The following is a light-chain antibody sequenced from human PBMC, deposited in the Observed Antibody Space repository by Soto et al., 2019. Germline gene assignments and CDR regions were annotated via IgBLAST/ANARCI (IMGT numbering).Light chain of an antibody. CDR2: AAS. Sequence: DIQITQSPSSLSASVGDRVTITCRAGQTISNYLNWYQHKPGKAPKLLIYAASNLDRGVPARFSGSGSGTDFTLTISGLKPEDFATSFCQQSYSIPIFTFGQGTKVDIK. CDR3: QQSYSIPIFT. J-gene: IGKJ2*01. V-gene: IGKV1-39*01. CDR1: QTISNY.